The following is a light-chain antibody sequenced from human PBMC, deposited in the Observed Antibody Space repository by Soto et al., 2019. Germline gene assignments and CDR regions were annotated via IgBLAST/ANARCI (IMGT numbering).Light chain of an antibody. CDR3: LRYNGFSQT. Sequence: DIQMTQSPSTLSASAGDRVTITCRASQSMNDWLAWYQQKPGKAPKVLIYDASSLQSGVPSRFSGSGSGTEFTLTIDSLQPDDVATYYCLRYNGFSQTFGQGTKVEL. J-gene: IGKJ1*01. V-gene: IGKV1-5*01. CDR2: DAS. CDR1: QSMNDW.